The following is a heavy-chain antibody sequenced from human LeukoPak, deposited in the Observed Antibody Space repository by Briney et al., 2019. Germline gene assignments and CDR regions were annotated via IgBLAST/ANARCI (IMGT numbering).Heavy chain of an antibody. CDR3: AGYYGSGSYYGWFDP. V-gene: IGHV4-34*01. CDR1: GGSFSGYY. D-gene: IGHD3-10*01. Sequence: SETLSLTCAVYGGSFSGYYWSWIRQPPGKGLEWIGEINHSRSTNYNPSLKSRVTISVDTSKNQFSLKLSSVTAADTAVYYCAGYYGSGSYYGWFDPWGQGTLVTVSS. J-gene: IGHJ5*02. CDR2: INHSRST.